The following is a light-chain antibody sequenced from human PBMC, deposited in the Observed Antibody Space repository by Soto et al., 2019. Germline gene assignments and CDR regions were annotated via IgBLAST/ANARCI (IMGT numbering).Light chain of an antibody. CDR3: MQALQTPLT. CDR1: QSLLDSNGYNY. J-gene: IGKJ4*01. V-gene: IGKV2-28*01. CDR2: LGS. Sequence: DIVVTQSPRSRPVTPGEPASSSCRSSQSLLDSNGYNYLDWYLQKPGQSPQLLIYLGSNRASGVPDRFSGSGSGTDFTLKISRVEAEDVGVYYCMQALQTPLTFGGGTNVDIK.